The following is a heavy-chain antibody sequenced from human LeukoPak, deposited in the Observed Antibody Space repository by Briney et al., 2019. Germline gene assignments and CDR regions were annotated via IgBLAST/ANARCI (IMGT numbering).Heavy chain of an antibody. V-gene: IGHV7-4-1*02. CDR2: INTNTGNP. D-gene: IGHD3-16*02. Sequence: ASVKVSCKASGYTFTSCAMNWVRQAPGQGLEWMGWINTNTGNPTYAQGFTGRFVFSLDTSVSTAYLQISDLKAEDTAVYFCARALDSLGGLSLPDYWGQGTLVTVSS. J-gene: IGHJ4*02. CDR3: ARALDSLGGLSLPDY. CDR1: GYTFTSCA.